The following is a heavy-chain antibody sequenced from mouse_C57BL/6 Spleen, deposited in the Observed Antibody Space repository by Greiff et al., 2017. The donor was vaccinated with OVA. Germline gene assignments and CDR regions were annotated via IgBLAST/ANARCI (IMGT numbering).Heavy chain of an antibody. CDR2: IYPGDGDT. J-gene: IGHJ2*01. CDR3: ARNWEALDY. Sequence: QVQLKQSGPELVKPGASVKISCKASGYAFSSSWMNWVKQRPGKGLEWIGRIYPGDGDTNSNGKFKGKATLTADKSSSTAYMQLSSLTSEDSAVYFCARNWEALDYWGQGTTLTVSS. D-gene: IGHD4-1*01. CDR1: GYAFSSSW. V-gene: IGHV1-82*01.